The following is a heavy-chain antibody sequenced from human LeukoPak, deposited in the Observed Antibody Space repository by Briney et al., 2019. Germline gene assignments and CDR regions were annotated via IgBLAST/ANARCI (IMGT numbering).Heavy chain of an antibody. CDR3: VREAYTTGADY. V-gene: IGHV1-18*01. J-gene: IGHJ4*02. CDR1: GYTFTSYG. D-gene: IGHD3-16*01. Sequence: GASVKVSCKASGYTFTSYGISWVRQAPGQGLEWMGWISAYNGNANYVQRLQGRVTLTTDTSTSTAHMELRSLGSDDTAVYYCVREAYTTGADYWGQGTLVTVSS. CDR2: ISAYNGNA.